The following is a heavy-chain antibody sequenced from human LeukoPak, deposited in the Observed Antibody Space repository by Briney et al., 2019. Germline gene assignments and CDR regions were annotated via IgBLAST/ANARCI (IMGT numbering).Heavy chain of an antibody. Sequence: GGSLRLSCAASEFTFSSYGMHWVRQAPGKGLEWVAFIRYDGSNKYYADSVKGRFTISRDNSKNTLYLQMNSLRAEDTAVYYCAKDGGTPNYYHYYYMDVWGKGTTVTVSS. CDR3: AKDGGTPNYYHYYYMDV. CDR2: IRYDGSNK. CDR1: EFTFSSYG. D-gene: IGHD3-16*01. J-gene: IGHJ6*03. V-gene: IGHV3-30*02.